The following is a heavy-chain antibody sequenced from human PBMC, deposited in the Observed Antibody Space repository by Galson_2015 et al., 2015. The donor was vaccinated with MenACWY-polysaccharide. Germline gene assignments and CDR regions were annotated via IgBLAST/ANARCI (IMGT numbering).Heavy chain of an antibody. CDR3: AKGLGVWFGELLYQPGYYYGMDV. V-gene: IGHV3-23*01. CDR2: ISGSGGST. Sequence: SLRLSCAASGFTFSSYAMSWVRQAPGKGLEWVSAISGSGGSTYYADSVKGRFTISRDNSKNTLYLQMNSLRAEDTAVYYCAKGLGVWFGELLYQPGYYYGMDVWGQGTTVTVSS. D-gene: IGHD3-10*01. CDR1: GFTFSSYA. J-gene: IGHJ6*02.